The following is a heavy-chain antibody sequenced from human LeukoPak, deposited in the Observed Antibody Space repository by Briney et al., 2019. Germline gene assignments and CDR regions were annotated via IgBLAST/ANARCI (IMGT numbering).Heavy chain of an antibody. CDR3: AREPYCGSTSCFHMDV. CDR2: TYASGNT. D-gene: IGHD2-2*01. CDR1: GDSFNTYY. Sequence: SETLSLTCTVSGDSFNTYYWSWVRQPAWKGLEWIGRTYASGNTHYNPSLKSRVTMSVDTSKNQFSLKLTSVTAADTAVYYCAREPYCGSTSCFHMDVWGKGTTVTVSS. V-gene: IGHV4-4*07. J-gene: IGHJ6*03.